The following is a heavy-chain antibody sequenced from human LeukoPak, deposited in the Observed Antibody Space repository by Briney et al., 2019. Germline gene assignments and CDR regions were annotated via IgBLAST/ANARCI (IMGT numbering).Heavy chain of an antibody. V-gene: IGHV4-34*01. J-gene: IGHJ6*02. CDR1: GGSFSGYY. Sequence: SSETLSLTCAVYGGSFSGYYWSWIRQPPGKGLEWIGEINPSGSTNYNPSLKSRVTISVDTSKNQFSLKLSSVTAADTAVYYCARARDRSSTSCYRDYYYGMDVWGQGTTVTVTS. CDR2: INPSGST. CDR3: ARARDRSSTSCYRDYYYGMDV. D-gene: IGHD2-2*01.